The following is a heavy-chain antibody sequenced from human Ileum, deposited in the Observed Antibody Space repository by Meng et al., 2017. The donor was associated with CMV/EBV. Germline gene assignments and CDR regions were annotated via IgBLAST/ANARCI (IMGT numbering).Heavy chain of an antibody. J-gene: IGHJ4*02. CDR1: GFTFSSYG. CDR2: IRYDGSNK. V-gene: IGHV3-30*02. CDR3: AKGYSSSWGIDY. D-gene: IGHD6-13*01. Sequence: GESLKISCAASGFTFSSYGMHWVRQAPGKGLEWVAFIRYDGSNKYYADSVKGRFTISRDNSKNTLYLQMNSLRAEDTAVYYCAKGYSSSWGIDYWGQGTRVTGYS.